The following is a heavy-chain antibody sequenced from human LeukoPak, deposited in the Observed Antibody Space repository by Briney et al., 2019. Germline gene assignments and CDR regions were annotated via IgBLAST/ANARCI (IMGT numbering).Heavy chain of an antibody. V-gene: IGHV1-24*01. Sequence: ASVKVSCKVSGYTLTELSMHWVRQAPGKGLEWMGGFDPEDGETIYAQKFQGRVTMTEDTSTDTAYMELSSLRSEDTAVHYCATASTYGSGSYWGYWGQGTLVTVSS. CDR2: FDPEDGET. CDR1: GYTLTELS. D-gene: IGHD3-10*01. J-gene: IGHJ4*02. CDR3: ATASTYGSGSYWGY.